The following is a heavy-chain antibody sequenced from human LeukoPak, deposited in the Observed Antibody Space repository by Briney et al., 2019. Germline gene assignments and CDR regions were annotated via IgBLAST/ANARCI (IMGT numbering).Heavy chain of an antibody. CDR2: ISYDGSNK. V-gene: IGHV3-30-3*01. J-gene: IGHJ4*02. D-gene: IGHD4-17*01. Sequence: PGGSLRLSCAASGFTFSSYAMHWVRQAPGKGLEWVAVISYDGSNKYYADPVKGRFTISRDNSKNTLYLQMNSLRAEDTAVYYCAKAPYGPQGYWGQGTLVTVSS. CDR1: GFTFSSYA. CDR3: AKAPYGPQGY.